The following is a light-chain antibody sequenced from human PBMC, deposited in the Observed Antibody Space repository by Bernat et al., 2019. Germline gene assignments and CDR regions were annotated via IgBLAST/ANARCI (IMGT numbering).Light chain of an antibody. CDR1: SSDVGGHNY. CDR2: EVS. CDR3: SSYTSSSTWV. Sequence: QSALTQPPSASGSPGQSVTISCTGTSSDVGGHNYVSWYQQHPGKAPKLIIYEVSKRPSGVPDRFSGSKSGNTASLTISGLQAEDEADYYCSSYTSSSTWVFGGGTKLTVL. V-gene: IGLV2-8*01. J-gene: IGLJ3*02.